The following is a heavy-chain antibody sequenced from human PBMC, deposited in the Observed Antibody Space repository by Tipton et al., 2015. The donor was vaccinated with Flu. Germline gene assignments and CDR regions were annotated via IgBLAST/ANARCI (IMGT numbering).Heavy chain of an antibody. CDR3: ASAMATISSYYYMDV. CDR1: GGSISSYY. J-gene: IGHJ6*03. CDR2: IYYSGST. Sequence: LRLSCTVSGGSISSYYWSWIRQPPGKGLEWIGYIYYSGSTNYNPSLKSRVTISVDTSKNQFSLKLSSVTAADTAVYYCASAMATISSYYYMDVWGKGTTVTVSS. V-gene: IGHV4-59*01. D-gene: IGHD5-24*01.